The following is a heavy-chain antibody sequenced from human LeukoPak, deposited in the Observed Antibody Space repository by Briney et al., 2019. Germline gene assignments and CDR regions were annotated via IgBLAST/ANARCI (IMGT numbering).Heavy chain of an antibody. CDR2: ISSSGSTI. V-gene: IGHV3-48*03. Sequence: SGGSLRLSCAASGFTFSSYEMNWVRQAPGKGLEWVPYISSSGSTIFYADSVKGRFTISRDNAKNSLYLQMNSLRAEDTAVYYCARLYSSSSGLRASDYWGQGTLVTVSS. CDR1: GFTFSSYE. D-gene: IGHD6-6*01. CDR3: ARLYSSSSGLRASDY. J-gene: IGHJ4*02.